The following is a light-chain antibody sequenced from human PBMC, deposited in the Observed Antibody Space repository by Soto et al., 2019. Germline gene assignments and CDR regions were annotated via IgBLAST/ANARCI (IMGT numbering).Light chain of an antibody. Sequence: DIQMTQSPSSLSASVGDRVTITCRASQSISSYLSWYQQKPGKAPKLLINVASTLRSGVPSRFSGSGSGTDFTLAISSLQPEDFATYYCQQSSSTPQTFGGGTRVGIK. V-gene: IGKV1-39*01. CDR1: QSISSY. CDR2: VAS. J-gene: IGKJ4*01. CDR3: QQSSSTPQT.